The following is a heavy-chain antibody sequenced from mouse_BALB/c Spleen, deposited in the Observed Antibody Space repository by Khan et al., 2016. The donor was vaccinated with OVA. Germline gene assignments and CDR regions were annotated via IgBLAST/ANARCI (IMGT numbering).Heavy chain of an antibody. CDR2: ISYSGST. J-gene: IGHJ2*01. CDR1: GYSITSGYG. D-gene: IGHD1-2*01. V-gene: IGHV3-2*02. Sequence: VQLQQSGPGLVKPSQSLSLTCTVTGYSITSGYGWNWIRQFPGNKLEWMGYISYSGSTNYNPSLKSRISITRDTSKNQFFLQLNSVTTEDTATYYCARTARVKYWGQGTTLTVSS. CDR3: ARTARVKY.